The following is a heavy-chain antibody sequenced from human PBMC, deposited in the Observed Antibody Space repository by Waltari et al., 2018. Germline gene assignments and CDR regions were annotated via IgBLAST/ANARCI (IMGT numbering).Heavy chain of an antibody. Sequence: QVHLQQWGAGLLKPSETLSLTCGVSGGSCSNYYWSWIRQPPGRGLEWIGEIDHSGSTNYHPSLKSRVTLSVDTSKKEFSLRLTSVTAADTAIYYCAGLRFNYYYFYHMDVWGKGTTVTVSS. J-gene: IGHJ6*03. CDR3: AGLRFNYYYFYHMDV. V-gene: IGHV4-34*02. CDR1: GGSCSNYY. D-gene: IGHD3-10*01. CDR2: IDHSGST.